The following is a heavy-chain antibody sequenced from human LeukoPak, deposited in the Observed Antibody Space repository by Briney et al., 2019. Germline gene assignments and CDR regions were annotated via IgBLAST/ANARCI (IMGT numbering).Heavy chain of an antibody. J-gene: IGHJ4*02. V-gene: IGHV1-2*02. D-gene: IGHD4-11*01. CDR1: RYTFTDYW. CDR2: MNPNSGVT. CDR3: ARDPGYLQSDY. Sequence: ASVKVSCKASRYTFTDYWIHWVRQAPGQGLEWMGCMNPNSGVTGYAQRLQGRVTMTRDTSISTAYMELSSLRSDDTAVYYCARDPGYLQSDYWGQGTLVTVPS.